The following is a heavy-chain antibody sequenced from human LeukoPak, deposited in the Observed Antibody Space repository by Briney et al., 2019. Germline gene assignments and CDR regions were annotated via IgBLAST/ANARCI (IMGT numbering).Heavy chain of an antibody. J-gene: IGHJ3*02. CDR1: AFTFSNYG. CDR3: AKGRTLKGDLDAFDI. V-gene: IGHV3-30*02. CDR2: IRYDGSNK. D-gene: IGHD2/OR15-2a*01. Sequence: GGSLGLSCAASAFTFSNYGMHWVRQAPGKGLVWVAFIRYDGSNKYYADSVKGRFTISRDNSKNTVYLQMNSLTAEDSAVFYCAKGRTLKGDLDAFDIWGQGTMVTVSS.